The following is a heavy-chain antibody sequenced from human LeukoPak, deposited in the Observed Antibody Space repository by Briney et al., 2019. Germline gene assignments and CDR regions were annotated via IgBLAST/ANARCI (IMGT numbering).Heavy chain of an antibody. CDR3: ARDRRDCSSTSCLLWFDP. V-gene: IGHV1-69*04. CDR1: GGTFSSYA. J-gene: IGHJ5*02. Sequence: SVKVSCKASGGTFSSYAISWVRQAPGQGLEGMGRIIPILGIANYAQKFQGRVTITADKSTSTAYMELSSLRSEDTAVYYCARDRRDCSSTSCLLWFDPWGQGTLVTVSS. D-gene: IGHD2-2*01. CDR2: IIPILGIA.